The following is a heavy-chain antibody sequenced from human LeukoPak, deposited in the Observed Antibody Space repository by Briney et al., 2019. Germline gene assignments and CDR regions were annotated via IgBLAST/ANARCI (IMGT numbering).Heavy chain of an antibody. V-gene: IGHV4-59*01. CDR2: IYYSVST. J-gene: IGHJ3*02. CDR3: ARAITGTTYAFNI. D-gene: IGHD1-20*01. CDR1: GGSITSYF. Sequence: SETLSLTCTVSGGSITSYFWNWIRQPPGKGLEWIGYIYYSVSTNYNPSLKSRVTISVDTSKNQFSLKLSSVTAADTAVYYCARAITGTTYAFNIWGQGTMVTVSS.